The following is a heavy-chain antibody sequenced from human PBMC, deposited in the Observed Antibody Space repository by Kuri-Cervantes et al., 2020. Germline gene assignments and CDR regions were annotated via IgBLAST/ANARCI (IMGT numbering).Heavy chain of an antibody. V-gene: IGHV3-30*03. Sequence: GESLKISCAASGFTFDDYAMHWVRQAPGKGLEWVAVISYDGSNKYYADSVKGRFTISRDNSKNTLYLQMNSLRAEDTAVYYCARDLYGDYDWNYYYYGMDVWGQGTTVTVSS. D-gene: IGHD4-17*01. CDR3: ARDLYGDYDWNYYYYGMDV. J-gene: IGHJ6*02. CDR2: ISYDGSNK. CDR1: GFTFDDYA.